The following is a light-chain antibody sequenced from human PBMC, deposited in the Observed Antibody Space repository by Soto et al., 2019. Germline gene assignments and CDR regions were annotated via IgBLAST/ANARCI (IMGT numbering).Light chain of an antibody. CDR2: EVN. V-gene: IGLV2-14*01. CDR3: FSFSTTRTQV. Sequence: HSALTQPPSLSGSPGQSITIACTVTSSDIGAYDYVSWFQQHPGKAPKLMISEVNNRPSGVSNRFSGSKSGNTAYLTISGLQVEDEGEYFCFSFSTTRTQVFATST. CDR1: SSDIGAYDY. J-gene: IGLJ1*01.